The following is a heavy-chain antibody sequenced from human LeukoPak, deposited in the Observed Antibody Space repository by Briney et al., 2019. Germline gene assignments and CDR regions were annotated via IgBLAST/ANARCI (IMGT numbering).Heavy chain of an antibody. CDR1: GYTFTSYY. D-gene: IGHD2-15*01. CDR3: ARSPHLHCSGGSCYSDYYYMDV. V-gene: IGHV1-46*03. J-gene: IGHJ6*03. CDR2: INPSGGST. Sequence: GASVKVSCKASGYTFTSYYMHWVRQAPGQGLEWMGIINPSGGSTSYAQKFQGRVTMTRDTSTSTVYMELSSLRSEDTAVYYCARSPHLHCSGGSCYSDYYYMDVWGKGTTVAVSS.